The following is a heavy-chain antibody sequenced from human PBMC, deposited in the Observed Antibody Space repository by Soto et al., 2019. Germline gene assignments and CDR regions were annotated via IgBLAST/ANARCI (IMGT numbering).Heavy chain of an antibody. V-gene: IGHV1-69*13. CDR2: IIPIFGTA. CDR3: ARVEVRGVIPSRGGMDV. CDR1: GGTFSSYA. D-gene: IGHD3-10*01. Sequence: SVKVSCKASGGTFSSYAISWVRQAPGQGLEWMGGIIPIFGTANYAQKFRGRVTITADESTSTAYMELSSLRSEDTAVYYCARVEVRGVIPSRGGMDVWGQGTTVTVSS. J-gene: IGHJ6*02.